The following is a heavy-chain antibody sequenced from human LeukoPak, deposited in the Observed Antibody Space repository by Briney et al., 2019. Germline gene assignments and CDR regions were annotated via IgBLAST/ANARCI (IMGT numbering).Heavy chain of an antibody. J-gene: IGHJ4*02. V-gene: IGHV4-4*02. Sequence: SSETLSLTCTVSGGSISSYYWSWVRQPPGKGLEYIGEIYHTESTRYNPSLKSRVTISIDKSKNYFSLKLSSVTAADTAVYYCARVYRVGSGYHFDNWGQGTLVTVSS. CDR2: IYHTEST. CDR3: ARVYRVGSGYHFDN. D-gene: IGHD1-26*01. CDR1: GGSISSYY.